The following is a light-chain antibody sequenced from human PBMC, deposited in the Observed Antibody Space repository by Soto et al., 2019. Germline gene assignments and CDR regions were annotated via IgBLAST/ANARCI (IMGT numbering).Light chain of an antibody. CDR3: QQYGSSGT. CDR1: QSVSNNY. J-gene: IGKJ1*01. Sequence: EIVMTQSPATLSVSPGERATLSCRASQSVSNNYLALYQQKPVQAPRLLIYGASNRATGIPYRFSGSGSGTDFTLTISRLEPEDFAVYYCQQYGSSGTFGQGTKVDIK. CDR2: GAS. V-gene: IGKV3-20*01.